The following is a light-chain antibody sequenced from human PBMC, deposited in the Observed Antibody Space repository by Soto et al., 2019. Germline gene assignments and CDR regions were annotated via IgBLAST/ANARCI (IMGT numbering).Light chain of an antibody. J-gene: IGKJ1*01. CDR1: QGISNY. CDR2: TAS. Sequence: DIQLTQSPSFLSASVGDRFAMTCRASQGISNYLAWYHQKPGKAPKLLIYTASALQSGVPSRFSGSGSGTEFTLTISSLQPEDFATYYCQQLDNYPRTFGQGTKVDIK. V-gene: IGKV1-9*01. CDR3: QQLDNYPRT.